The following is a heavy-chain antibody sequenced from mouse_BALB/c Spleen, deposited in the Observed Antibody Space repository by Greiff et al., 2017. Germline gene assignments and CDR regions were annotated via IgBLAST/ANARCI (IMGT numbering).Heavy chain of an antibody. D-gene: IGHD1-2*01. J-gene: IGHJ4*01. Sequence: EVKVVESGGDLVKPGGSLKLSCAASGFTFSSYGMSWVRQTPDKRLEWVATISSGGSYTYYPDSVKGRFTISRDNAKNTLYLQMSSLKSEDTAMYYCARQDYGYGAMDYWGQGTSVTVSS. CDR2: ISSGGSYT. V-gene: IGHV5-6*01. CDR1: GFTFSSYG. CDR3: ARQDYGYGAMDY.